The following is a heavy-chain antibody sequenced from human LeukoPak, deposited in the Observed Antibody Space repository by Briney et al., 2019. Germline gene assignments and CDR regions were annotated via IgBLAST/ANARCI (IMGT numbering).Heavy chain of an antibody. D-gene: IGHD3-3*01. CDR2: ISSSSSYI. V-gene: IGHV3-21*01. CDR1: GFTYSSFS. Sequence: PGGSLRPSCAASGFTYSSFSMNWVRQAPGKGLEWVSSISSSSSYIYYADSVKGRFTVSRDNARRSLYLQINSLRAEDTAVYYCSRDLGGFGDYNFLSGSDYWGQGALVTVSS. CDR3: SRDLGGFGDYNFLSGSDY. J-gene: IGHJ4*02.